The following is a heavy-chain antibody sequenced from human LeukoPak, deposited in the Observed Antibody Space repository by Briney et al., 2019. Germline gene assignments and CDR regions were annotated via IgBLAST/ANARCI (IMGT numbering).Heavy chain of an antibody. V-gene: IGHV6-1*01. CDR3: ARSDCSSGKCPGFDN. Sequence: SQTLSLTCAISGDSVSSNSAAWNWIRQSPSRGLEWLGRTYYRSKWYNDYAVSVKSRIVINPDTSKNQFSLQLSSVTPEDTAVYYCARSDCSSGKCPGFDNWGQGTLVTVSS. J-gene: IGHJ4*02. CDR1: GDSVSSNSAA. CDR2: TYYRSKWYN. D-gene: IGHD6-19*01.